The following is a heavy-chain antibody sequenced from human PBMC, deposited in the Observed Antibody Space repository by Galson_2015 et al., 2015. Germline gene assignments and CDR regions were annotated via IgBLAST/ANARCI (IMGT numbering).Heavy chain of an antibody. J-gene: IGHJ4*02. CDR1: EFTFGSYY. D-gene: IGHD3-3*01. V-gene: IGHV3-21*01. CDR2: ISSTTTYI. CDR3: ARQILDYDFWSGYYPTNFDY. Sequence: SLRLSCAASEFTFGSYYMSWVRQAPGKGLEWVSSISSTTTYIYYADSVKGRFTISRDNAKNSLYLQMNSQGAEDTAVYYCARQILDYDFWSGYYPTNFDYWGQGTLVTVSS.